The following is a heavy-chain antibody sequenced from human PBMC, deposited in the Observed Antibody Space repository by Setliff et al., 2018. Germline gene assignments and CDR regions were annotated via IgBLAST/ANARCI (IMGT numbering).Heavy chain of an antibody. CDR3: ARDLTYYDFWSGYFRGAWYMDV. J-gene: IGHJ6*03. CDR2: IYYSGST. D-gene: IGHD3-3*01. V-gene: IGHV4-59*01. CDR1: GGSISSYY. Sequence: SETLSLTCSVSGGSISSYYWSWIRQPPGKRLEWIGYIYYSGSTNYNPSLESRVTISVDTSKNQFSLRLNSATAADTAVYYCARDLTYYDFWSGYFRGAWYMDVWGKGTTVTVSS.